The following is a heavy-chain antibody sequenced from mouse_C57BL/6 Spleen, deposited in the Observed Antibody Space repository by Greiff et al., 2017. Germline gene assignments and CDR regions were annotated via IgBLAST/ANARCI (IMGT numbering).Heavy chain of an antibody. J-gene: IGHJ1*03. Sequence: VKLVESGAELMKPGASVKLSCKATGYTFTGYWIEWVKQRPGHGLEWIGEILPGSGSTNYNEKFKGKATFTADTSSNTAYMQLSSLTTEDSAIYYCARNGDFTYYGSREGYFDVWGTGTTVTVSS. CDR1: GYTFTGYW. V-gene: IGHV1-9*01. CDR2: ILPGSGST. D-gene: IGHD1-1*01. CDR3: ARNGDFTYYGSREGYFDV.